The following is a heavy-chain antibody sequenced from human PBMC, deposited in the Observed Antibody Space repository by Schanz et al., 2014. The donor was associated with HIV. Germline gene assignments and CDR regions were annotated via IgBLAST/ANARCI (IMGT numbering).Heavy chain of an antibody. D-gene: IGHD3-10*01. J-gene: IGHJ6*02. CDR3: AKCPTMVRGTGMDV. V-gene: IGHV3-23*01. CDR1: GFAFNNYA. CDR2: VTSSGAST. Sequence: EVQLLESGGGLVLPGGSLRLSCAASGFAFNNYAMHWVRQGPGKGLEWVSVVTSSGASTNSADSVKGRFTISRDNSKNTLYLQMNSLRAEDTAVYYCAKCPTMVRGTGMDVWGQGTTVTVSS.